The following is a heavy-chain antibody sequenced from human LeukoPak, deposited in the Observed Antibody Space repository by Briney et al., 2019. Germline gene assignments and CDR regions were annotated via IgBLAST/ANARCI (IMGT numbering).Heavy chain of an antibody. V-gene: IGHV1-2*02. CDR3: ARVLYGDYVGYYYYMDV. CDR2: INPNSGGT. D-gene: IGHD4-17*01. J-gene: IGHJ6*03. Sequence: ASVKVSCKXSGYTFTGYYMHWVRQAPRQGLEWMGRINPNSGGTNYAQKFQGRVTMTRDTSISTAYMELSRLRSDDTAVYYCARVLYGDYVGYYYYMDVWGKGTTVTVSS. CDR1: GYTFTGYY.